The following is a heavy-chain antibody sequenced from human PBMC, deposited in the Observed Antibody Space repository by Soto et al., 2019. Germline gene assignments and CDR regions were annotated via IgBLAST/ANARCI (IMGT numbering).Heavy chain of an antibody. CDR2: ISAYNGNT. Sequence: ASVKVSCKASGYTFTSYGIGWVRQAPGQGLEWMGWISAYNGNTNYAQKPQGRVTMTTDTSTSTAYMELRSLRSDDTAVYYCARDPLTSYFDSSGYYLYYFDYWGQGTLVPVSS. J-gene: IGHJ4*02. CDR3: ARDPLTSYFDSSGYYLYYFDY. CDR1: GYTFTSYG. V-gene: IGHV1-18*01. D-gene: IGHD3-22*01.